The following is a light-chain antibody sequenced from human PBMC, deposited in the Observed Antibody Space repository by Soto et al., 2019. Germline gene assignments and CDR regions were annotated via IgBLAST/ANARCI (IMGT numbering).Light chain of an antibody. CDR3: QQYGSTTGP. Sequence: DIQMPQSPSTLSASVGDRVTITCRASQSISSWLAWYQQKPGTAPKLLIYDACILESGVPSRFSGSGSGTDFTLTISRLEAEDFAVYCCQQYGSTTGPFGQGTEVDIK. CDR1: QSISSW. CDR2: DAC. J-gene: IGKJ1*01. V-gene: IGKV1-5*01.